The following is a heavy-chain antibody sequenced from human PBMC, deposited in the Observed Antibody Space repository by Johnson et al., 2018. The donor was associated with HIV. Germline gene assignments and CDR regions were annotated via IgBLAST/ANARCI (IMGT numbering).Heavy chain of an antibody. Sequence: EVQLVESGGGLVQPGGSLRLSCAASGFTVSTNYLTWVRQAPGKGLEWVSLIYGGGTTYYADSVKGRFTVSRDNSKNTLYLQMNSLTAEDTAVYYCARENYDYGWEIYRKGGAVDIWGQGTMVTVSS. CDR1: GFTVSTNY. J-gene: IGHJ3*02. CDR2: IYGGGTT. V-gene: IGHV3-66*01. CDR3: ARENYDYGWEIYRKGGAVDI. D-gene: IGHD3-16*02.